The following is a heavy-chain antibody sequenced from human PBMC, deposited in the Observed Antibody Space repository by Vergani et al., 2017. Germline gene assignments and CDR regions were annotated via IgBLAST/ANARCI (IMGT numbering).Heavy chain of an antibody. J-gene: IGHJ6*03. D-gene: IGHD3-22*01. CDR3: ARTYDSSGYYYYYYYMDV. Sequence: QVQLVQSGAEVKKPGASVKVSCKASGYTFTGYYMHWVRQAPGQGLEWMGWINPNSGGTNYAQKFQGRVTMTRDTSISTAYMELSRLRSDDTAVYYCARTYDSSGYYYYYYYMDVWGKGTTVTVSS. CDR1: GYTFTGYY. V-gene: IGHV1-2*02. CDR2: INPNSGGT.